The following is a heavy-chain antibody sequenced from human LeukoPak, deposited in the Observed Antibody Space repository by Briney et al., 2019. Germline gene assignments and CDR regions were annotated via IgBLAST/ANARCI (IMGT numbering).Heavy chain of an antibody. CDR3: ARGTSGWEGYGMDV. D-gene: IGHD6-19*01. CDR1: GFTFRSYS. J-gene: IGHJ6*02. CDR2: ISSSSDTI. V-gene: IGHV3-48*02. Sequence: GGSLRLSCAASGFTFRSYSMNWGRQAPGKGLEWVSYISSSSDTIYYADSVKGRFTISRDNAKNSLYLQMNSLRDEDTAVYYCARGTSGWEGYGMDVWGQGTTVTVSS.